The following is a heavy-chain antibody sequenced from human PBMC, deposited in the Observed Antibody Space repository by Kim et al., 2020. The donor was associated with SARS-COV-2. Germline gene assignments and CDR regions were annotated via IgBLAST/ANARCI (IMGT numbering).Heavy chain of an antibody. V-gene: IGHV7-4-1*02. CDR1: GYIFSAYA. D-gene: IGHD3-10*01. J-gene: IGHJ6*01. CDR2: INTKTGNP. CDR3: ARDDLSMVRGVLTGSFYY. Sequence: ASVKVSCKASGYIFSAYAINWVRQAPGQGPEWMGWINTKTGNPVYAQGFTGRFVFSLDTSARTAFLQISSLQAEDAAIYSCARDDLSMVRGVLTGSFYY.